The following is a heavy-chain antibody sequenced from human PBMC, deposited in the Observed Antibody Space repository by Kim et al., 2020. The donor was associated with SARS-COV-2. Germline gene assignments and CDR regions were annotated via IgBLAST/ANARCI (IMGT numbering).Heavy chain of an antibody. CDR1: GFTFDDYA. D-gene: IGHD3-22*01. CDR2: ISWNSGSI. J-gene: IGHJ4*02. Sequence: GGSLRLSCAASGFTFDDYAMHWVRQAPGKGLEWVSGISWNSGSIGYADSVKGRFTISRDNAKNSLYLQMNSLRAEDTALYYCAKDMGHYYDSSGSSFDYWGQGTLVTVSS. CDR3: AKDMGHYYDSSGSSFDY. V-gene: IGHV3-9*01.